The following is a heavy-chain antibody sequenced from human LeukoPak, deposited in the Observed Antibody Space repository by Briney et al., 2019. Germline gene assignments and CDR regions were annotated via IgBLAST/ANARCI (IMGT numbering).Heavy chain of an antibody. CDR3: ARDRGSGRRWFDP. V-gene: IGHV3-53*01. CDR2: IYIGCST. CDR1: GFTVSSNY. Sequence: PGGSLRLSCAASGFTVSSNYMSWVRHGPAKGREGGSVIYIGCSTYYADSVKGRFTISRDNSKNTLYLQMNSLRAEDTAVYYCARDRGSGRRWFDPWGQGTLVTVSS. J-gene: IGHJ5*02. D-gene: IGHD3-10*01.